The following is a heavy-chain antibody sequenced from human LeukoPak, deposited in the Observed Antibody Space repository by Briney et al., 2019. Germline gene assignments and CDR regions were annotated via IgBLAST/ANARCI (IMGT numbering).Heavy chain of an antibody. J-gene: IGHJ3*01. CDR1: GFTFNNYA. CDR3: ARCTASCYANAFYV. V-gene: IGHV3-23*01. Sequence: GGSLRLSCTASGFTFNNYAVSWVRQATGKGLEWGSAINGGGETTKYTVSVKGRFTISRVNSKNSLYLQMNSQRPEDTSVYYCARCTASCYANAFYVGGQETLLTVSS. CDR2: INGGGETT. D-gene: IGHD2-2*01.